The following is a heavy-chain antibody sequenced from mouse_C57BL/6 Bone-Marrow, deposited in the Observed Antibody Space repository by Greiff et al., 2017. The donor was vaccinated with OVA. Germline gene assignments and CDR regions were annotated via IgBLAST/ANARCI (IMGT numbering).Heavy chain of an antibody. J-gene: IGHJ2*01. CDR3: ARQTADYFDY. CDR1: GFTFSDYY. Sequence: EVQLVESGGGLVQPGGSLKLSCAASGFTFSDYYMYWVRQTPEKRLEWVAYISNGGGSTYYPDTVKGRFTSSRDNAKNTLYLQMSRLKSEDTAMYYCARQTADYFDYWGQGTTLTVSS. V-gene: IGHV5-12*01. CDR2: ISNGGGST.